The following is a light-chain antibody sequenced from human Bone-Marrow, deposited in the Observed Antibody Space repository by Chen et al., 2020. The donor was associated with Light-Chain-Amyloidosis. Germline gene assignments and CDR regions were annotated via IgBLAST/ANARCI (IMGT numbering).Light chain of an antibody. CDR1: NSNLGINY. CDR2: ENN. V-gene: IGLV1-51*02. Sequence: QSVLTQPPSVSAAPGQKVTISCSGSNSNLGINYVSWYQPPPGTSPKLLIYENNQRPSAIPDRFSGSKAGTSATLGVAGLQTGDEADYYCATWDSSLTVWMFGGGTKLTVL. J-gene: IGLJ3*02. CDR3: ATWDSSLTVWM.